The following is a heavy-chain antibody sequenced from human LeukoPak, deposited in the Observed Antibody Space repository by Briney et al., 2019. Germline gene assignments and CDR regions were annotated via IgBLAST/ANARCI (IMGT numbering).Heavy chain of an antibody. J-gene: IGHJ4*02. CDR3: ARDHQLDY. Sequence: SETLSLTCTVSGYSISSGYYWGWIRQPPGKGLEWIGSIYHSGSTYYNPSLKSRVTISVDTSKNQFSLKLSSVTAADTAVYYCARDHQLDYWGQGTLVTVSS. V-gene: IGHV4-38-2*02. CDR1: GYSISSGYY. CDR2: IYHSGST.